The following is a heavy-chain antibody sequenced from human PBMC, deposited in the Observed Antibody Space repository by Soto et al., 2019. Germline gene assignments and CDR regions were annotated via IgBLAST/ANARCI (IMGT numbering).Heavy chain of an antibody. CDR2: IYFGGTT. CDR3: ARRRVAVSGTSRFHP. V-gene: IGHV4-39*01. J-gene: IGHJ5*02. Sequence: SETLSLTCTVSGGSIRSSSYFWSWIRQAPGKGLEWIGSIYFGGTTYYNPSLKTRVTISVDTSRSQFSLKLTSVTVADAAVYYCARRRVAVSGTSRFHPSGQGTQVTVSS. CDR1: GGSIRSSSYF. D-gene: IGHD1-7*01.